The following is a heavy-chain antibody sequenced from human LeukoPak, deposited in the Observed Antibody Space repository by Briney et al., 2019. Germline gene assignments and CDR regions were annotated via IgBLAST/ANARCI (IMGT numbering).Heavy chain of an antibody. J-gene: IGHJ3*02. CDR2: ISAYNGNT. D-gene: IGHD3-22*01. CDR1: GYTFTSYG. V-gene: IGHV1-18*01. CDR3: ARAVFDITMIVVVITLDAFDI. Sequence: VASVKVSCKASGYTFTSYGISWVRQAPGQGLEWMGWISAYNGNTNYAQKLQGRVTMTTDTSTSTAYMELRSLRSDDTAVYYCARAVFDITMIVVVITLDAFDIWGQGTMVTVSS.